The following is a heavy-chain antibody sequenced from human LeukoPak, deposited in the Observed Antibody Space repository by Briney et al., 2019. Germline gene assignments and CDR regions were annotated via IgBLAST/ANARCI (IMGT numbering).Heavy chain of an antibody. CDR1: GFTFSSDA. Sequence: AGGALRLSCAASGFTFSSDARSWVRQAPGKGLEWVSAIRGSGGSTYYADSVKGRFTISRDNSKNTLYLQMNSLRAEATAVYYCAQTLDYSNYDWFDPCGQGTLVTVYS. CDR3: AQTLDYSNYDWFDP. J-gene: IGHJ5*02. CDR2: IRGSGGST. V-gene: IGHV3-23*01. D-gene: IGHD4-11*01.